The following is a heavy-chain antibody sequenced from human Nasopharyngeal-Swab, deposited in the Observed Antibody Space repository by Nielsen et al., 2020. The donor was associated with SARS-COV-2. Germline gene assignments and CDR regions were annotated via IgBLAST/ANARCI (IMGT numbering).Heavy chain of an antibody. J-gene: IGHJ3*02. CDR2: ISWNSGSI. CDR3: AKLPTILSDAFDI. D-gene: IGHD5-24*01. Sequence: SLKISCAASGFTFSGDDMHWVRQAPGKGLEWVSGISWNSGSIGYADSVKGRFTISRDNAKNSLYLQMNSLRAEDTALYYCAKLPTILSDAFDIWGQGTMVTVSS. V-gene: IGHV3-9*01. CDR1: GFTFSGDD.